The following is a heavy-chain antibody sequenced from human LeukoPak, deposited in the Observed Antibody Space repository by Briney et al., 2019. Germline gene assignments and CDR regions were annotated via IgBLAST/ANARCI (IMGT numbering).Heavy chain of an antibody. CDR1: GGSISSYY. CDR2: IYTSGST. CDR3: ARHSYYDSNGPFDY. Sequence: PSETLSLTCTVSGGSISSYYWSWIRQPPGEGLEWIGYIYTSGSTNYNPSLKSRVTISVDTSKNHFSLKLSSVTAADTAVFYCARHSYYDSNGPFDYWGQGTLVTVSS. V-gene: IGHV4-4*09. J-gene: IGHJ4*02. D-gene: IGHD3-22*01.